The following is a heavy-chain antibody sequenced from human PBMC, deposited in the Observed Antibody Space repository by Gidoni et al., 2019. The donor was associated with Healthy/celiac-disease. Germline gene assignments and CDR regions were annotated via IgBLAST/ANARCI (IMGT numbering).Heavy chain of an antibody. J-gene: IGHJ4*02. Sequence: EVQLVESGGGLVQPGGSLRLSCAASGFTFSSYWMHWVRQAPGKGLVWVSHIDSDGSSTTYADSVEGRFTISRDNAKNTLYLQMNSLRAEDTAVYYCARGVRVGATIKYWGQGTLVTVSS. CDR1: GFTFSSYW. V-gene: IGHV3-74*01. D-gene: IGHD1-26*01. CDR2: IDSDGSST. CDR3: ARGVRVGATIKY.